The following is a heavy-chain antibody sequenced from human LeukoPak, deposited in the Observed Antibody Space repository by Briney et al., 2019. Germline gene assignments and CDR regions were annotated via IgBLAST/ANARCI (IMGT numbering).Heavy chain of an antibody. V-gene: IGHV3-30-3*01. CDR2: ISYDGSNK. CDR1: GFTFSSYA. J-gene: IGHJ4*02. CDR3: ARSRGRYDSSGYYGDY. D-gene: IGHD3-22*01. Sequence: GGSLRLSCAASGFTFSSYAMHWVRQAPGEGLEWVAVISYDGSNKYYADSVKGRFTISRDNSKNTLYLQMNSLRAEDTAVYYCARSRGRYDSSGYYGDYWGQGTLVTVSS.